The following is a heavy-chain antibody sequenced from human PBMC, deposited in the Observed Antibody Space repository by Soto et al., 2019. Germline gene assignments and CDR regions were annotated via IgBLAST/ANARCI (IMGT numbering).Heavy chain of an antibody. CDR1: GFTFSNYA. Sequence: GGSLRLSCIASGFTFSNYAMSWVRQAPGKGLEWVSTISDNGANTFIGDSMKDHFDISRDNSKNTVFLHLSTVRAEDTAIYYCARAIGADFFDYWGQGNPVTVSS. CDR2: ISDNGANT. CDR3: ARAIGADFFDY. D-gene: IGHD6-25*01. J-gene: IGHJ4*02. V-gene: IGHV3-23*01.